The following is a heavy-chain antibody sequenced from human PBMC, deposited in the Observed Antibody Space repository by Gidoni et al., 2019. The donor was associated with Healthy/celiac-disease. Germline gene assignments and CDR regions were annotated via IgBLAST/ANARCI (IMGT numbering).Heavy chain of an antibody. V-gene: IGHV3-30-3*01. J-gene: IGHJ6*02. Sequence: QVQLVESGGGVVQPGRSLRLSCAASGFTFSSYAMHWVRQAPGKGLEGVAVISYDGSNKYYADSVKGRFTISRDNSKNTLYLQMNSLRAEDTAVYYCARAGYSSGWYRDDYGMDVWGQGTTVTVSS. CDR2: ISYDGSNK. CDR1: GFTFSSYA. CDR3: ARAGYSSGWYRDDYGMDV. D-gene: IGHD6-19*01.